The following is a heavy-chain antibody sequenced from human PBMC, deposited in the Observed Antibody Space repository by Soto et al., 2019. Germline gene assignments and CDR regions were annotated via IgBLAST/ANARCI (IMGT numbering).Heavy chain of an antibody. D-gene: IGHD4-17*01. V-gene: IGHV4-30-4*01. CDR2: SHYSGSV. Sequence: QVQLQESGPGLVRPSQTLSLTCTVSGGSISSDHYHWTWIRQTPGKGLEWIGYSHYSGSVYYNPSLRSRVTMSVDTSKNLFSLKRSSVTAADTAVYFCVREDDGGDRDYYGLDVWGQGTTVTVSS. J-gene: IGHJ6*02. CDR3: VREDDGGDRDYYGLDV. CDR1: GGSISSDHYH.